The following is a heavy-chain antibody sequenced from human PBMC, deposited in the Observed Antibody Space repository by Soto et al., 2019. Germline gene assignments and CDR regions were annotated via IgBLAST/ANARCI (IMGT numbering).Heavy chain of an antibody. CDR2: ISGSGGST. V-gene: IGHV3-23*01. D-gene: IGHD1-20*01. CDR3: AKRGVNGTTGYYGMDV. CDR1: GFTFSSYA. Sequence: GGSLRLSCAASGFTFSSYAMSWVRQAPGKGLEWVSAISGSGGSTYYADSVKGRFTISRDNSKNTLYLQMNSLRAEDTAVYYCAKRGVNGTTGYYGMDVWGQGTTVTVSS. J-gene: IGHJ6*02.